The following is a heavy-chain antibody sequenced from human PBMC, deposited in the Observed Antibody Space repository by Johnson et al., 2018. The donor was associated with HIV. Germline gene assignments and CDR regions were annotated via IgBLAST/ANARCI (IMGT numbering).Heavy chain of an antibody. D-gene: IGHD3-10*02. V-gene: IGHV3-30*04. CDR1: GFTFSSYA. CDR3: AKDPPLFGEDAFDI. CDR2: ISYDGSNK. J-gene: IGHJ3*02. Sequence: QVQLVESGGGVVQPGRSLRLSCAASGFTFSSYAMHWVRQAPGKGLEWVAVISYDGSNKYYPDSVKGRFTISRDNSKNTLYLQMNSLRAEDTAVYYCAKDPPLFGEDAFDIWGQGTMVTVSS.